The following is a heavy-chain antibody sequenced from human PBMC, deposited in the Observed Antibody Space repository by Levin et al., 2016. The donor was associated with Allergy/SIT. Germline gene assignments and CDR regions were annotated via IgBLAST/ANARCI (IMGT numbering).Heavy chain of an antibody. V-gene: IGHV4-30-4*08. CDR3: ASDYGPNPD. Sequence: SETLSLTCTVSGGSISSGGFYWNWIRQPPGKGLEWIGNMYYSGRTDYNPSLKSRVTISVDTSKNQFSLKLTSVTATDTAIYYCASDYGPNPDWGQGILVTVSS. CDR1: GGSISSGGFY. CDR2: MYYSGRT. D-gene: IGHD4/OR15-4a*01. J-gene: IGHJ1*01.